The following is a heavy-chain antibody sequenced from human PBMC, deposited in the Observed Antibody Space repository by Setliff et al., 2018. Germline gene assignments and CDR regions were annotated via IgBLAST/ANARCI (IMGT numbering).Heavy chain of an antibody. CDR2: ISAYNGNT. Sequence: GASVQVSCKASGYSFSDYGISWVRQAPGQGLEWMGWISAYNGNTKYAQKLQGRVTMATDISTSTAYMELRSLRSDDTAVYYCARGGYSYGYDHGFDIWGQGTMVTVSS. CDR1: GYSFSDYG. CDR3: ARGGYSYGYDHGFDI. D-gene: IGHD5-18*01. V-gene: IGHV1-18*01. J-gene: IGHJ3*02.